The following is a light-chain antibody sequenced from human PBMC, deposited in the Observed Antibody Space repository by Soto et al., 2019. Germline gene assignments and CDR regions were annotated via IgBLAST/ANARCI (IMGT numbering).Light chain of an antibody. J-gene: IGKJ5*01. CDR1: HSVTRY. CDR3: QQYGSSPIT. Sequence: EIVLTQSPGNLSLSPLERATLSFRASHSVTRYVAWYQQKPGQAPRLLISDASGRATGIPDRFSGSGSETDFSLTINRLEPEDFAVYFCQQYGSSPITFGQGTRLEI. V-gene: IGKV3-20*01. CDR2: DAS.